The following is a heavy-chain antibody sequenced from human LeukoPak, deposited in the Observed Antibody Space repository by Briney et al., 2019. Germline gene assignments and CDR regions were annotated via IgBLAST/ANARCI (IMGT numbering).Heavy chain of an antibody. D-gene: IGHD2-2*01. J-gene: IGHJ4*02. CDR1: GGSIRSYY. Sequence: PSETLSLTCTVSGGSIRSYYWSWIRQPPGKGLEWIGYIYYSGSTNYNPSLKSRVTISVDTSKNQFSLKLSSVTAADTAVYYCARARVVVPAAPEYYFDYWGQGTLVTVSS. V-gene: IGHV4-59*01. CDR3: ARARVVVPAAPEYYFDY. CDR2: IYYSGST.